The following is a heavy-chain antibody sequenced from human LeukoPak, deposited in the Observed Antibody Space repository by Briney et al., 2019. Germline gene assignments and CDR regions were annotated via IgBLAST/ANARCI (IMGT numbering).Heavy chain of an antibody. D-gene: IGHD1-26*01. CDR2: ISNSGGAT. CDR3: ARLGVREGIDF. Sequence: GGSLRLPCAASGFPFSRYPMSWVRQASGTGLEWVSSISNSGGATYYTDSVKGRFIISRDNSKNTLVLEMNSLRVDDTAEYFCARLGVREGIDFWGQGALAIVSS. V-gene: IGHV3-23*01. J-gene: IGHJ4*02. CDR1: GFPFSRYP.